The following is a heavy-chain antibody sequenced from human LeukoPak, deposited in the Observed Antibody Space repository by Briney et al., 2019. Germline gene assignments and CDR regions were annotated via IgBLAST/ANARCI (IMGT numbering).Heavy chain of an antibody. D-gene: IGHD4-23*01. Sequence: ASVKVPCKASGGTFSSYAISWVRQAPGQGLEWMGRIIPILGIANYAQKFQGRVTITADKSTSTAYMELSSLRSEDTAVYFCARSNYGGKRWFDPWGQGTLVIVSS. J-gene: IGHJ5*02. V-gene: IGHV1-69*04. CDR1: GGTFSSYA. CDR2: IIPILGIA. CDR3: ARSNYGGKRWFDP.